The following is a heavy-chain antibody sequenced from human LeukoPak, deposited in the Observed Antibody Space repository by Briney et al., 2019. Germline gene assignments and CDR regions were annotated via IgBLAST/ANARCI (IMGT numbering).Heavy chain of an antibody. CDR3: ARGRNWGSRTREAVYYFDY. D-gene: IGHD7-27*01. J-gene: IGHJ4*02. CDR1: GGSFSGYY. CDR2: INHSGST. V-gene: IGHV4-34*01. Sequence: NPSETLSLTCAVYGGSFSGYYWSWIRQPPGKGLEWIGEINHSGSTNYNPSLKSRVTISVDTSKNQFSLKLSSVTAADTAVYYCARGRNWGSRTREAVYYFDYWGQGTLVTVSS.